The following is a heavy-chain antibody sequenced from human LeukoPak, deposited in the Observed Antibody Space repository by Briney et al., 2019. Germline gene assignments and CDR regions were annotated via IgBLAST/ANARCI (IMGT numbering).Heavy chain of an antibody. J-gene: IGHJ4*02. CDR3: VRARQPAATIDY. Sequence: GGSLRLSCAASGFTFSTYDMHWVRQATGKGLEWVSAIGTVGDTYYLASVKGRFTISREDAKNSLYLQMNSLRVGDTAVYYCVRARQPAATIDYWGQGTLVTVSS. D-gene: IGHD2-2*01. CDR2: IGTVGDT. V-gene: IGHV3-13*01. CDR1: GFTFSTYD.